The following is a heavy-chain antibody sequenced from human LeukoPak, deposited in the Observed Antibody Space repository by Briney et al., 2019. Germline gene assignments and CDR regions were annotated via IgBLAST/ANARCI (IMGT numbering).Heavy chain of an antibody. CDR1: GFTFSSYW. CDR2: ISWNSVTK. CDR3: AKDRGDTNGWWAPDF. V-gene: IGHV3-9*01. Sequence: QPGGSLRLSCAGSGFTFSSYWMHWVRQVPGKGLEWVSGISWNSVTKHYADSVKGRFTISRDNAKNSLYLQLSSLRTEDTALYYCAKDRGDTNGWWAPDFWGLGTLVTVSS. D-gene: IGHD2-8*01. J-gene: IGHJ4*02.